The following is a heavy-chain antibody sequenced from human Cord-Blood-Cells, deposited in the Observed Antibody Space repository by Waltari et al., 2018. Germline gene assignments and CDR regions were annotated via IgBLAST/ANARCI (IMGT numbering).Heavy chain of an antibody. J-gene: IGHJ5*02. D-gene: IGHD1-1*01. V-gene: IGHV1-69*01. CDR3: ARHPQLGDPTYH. CDR1: GGTVSSYA. CDR2: IIPIFGTA. Sequence: QVQLVQSGAEVKKPGSSVKVSCKASGGTVSSYATSWVRQAPGQGLEWMGGIIPIFGTANYAQKFQGRVTITADESTSTAYMELSSLRSEDTAVYYCARHPQLGDPTYHWGQGTLVTVSS.